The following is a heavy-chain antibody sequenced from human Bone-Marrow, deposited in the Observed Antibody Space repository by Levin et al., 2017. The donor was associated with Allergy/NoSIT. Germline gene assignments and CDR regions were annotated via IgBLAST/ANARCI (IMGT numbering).Heavy chain of an antibody. CDR2: LDPNTGNT. V-gene: IGHV1-8*01. CDR1: GFTFTTYD. CDR3: QAWNHDDPSVDYYYGVNF. Sequence: ASVKVSCKASGFTFTTYDIYWVRQATGQGLEWMGWLDPNTGNTAFAREFQDRVTMTSDTSINTAYMEVARLTSEDTAVYYCQAWNHDDPSVDYYYGVNFWGQGTTVTVSS. J-gene: IGHJ6*01. D-gene: IGHD1-14*01.